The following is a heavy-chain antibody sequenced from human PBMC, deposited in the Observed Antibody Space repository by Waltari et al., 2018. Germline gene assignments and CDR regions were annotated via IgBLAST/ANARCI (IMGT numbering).Heavy chain of an antibody. D-gene: IGHD6-6*01. CDR3: ASGWQLGVDY. Sequence: QLQLQESGPGLVKPSETLSLTCTVSGGSISSSSYYWGWVRQPPGKGLEWIGSSYYSGSTYYNPTLTRRITRSVDTSKNPFALRLSSVTAAATAVYYCASGWQLGVDYWGQGTLVTVSS. CDR1: GGSISSSSYY. V-gene: IGHV4-39*01. J-gene: IGHJ4*02. CDR2: SYYSGST.